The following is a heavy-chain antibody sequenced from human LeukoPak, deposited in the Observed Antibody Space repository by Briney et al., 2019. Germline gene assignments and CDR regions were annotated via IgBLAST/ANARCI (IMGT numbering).Heavy chain of an antibody. CDR1: GGSISSYY. V-gene: IGHV4-59*12. CDR3: ARDNQLTGFYYYMDV. D-gene: IGHD2-2*01. CDR2: IYYSGST. J-gene: IGHJ6*03. Sequence: SETLSLTCTVSGGSISSYYWSWIRQPPGKGLEWIGYIYYSGSTNYNPSLKSRVTISVDTSKNQFSLKLSSVTAADTAVYYCARDNQLTGFYYYMDVWGKGTTVTVSS.